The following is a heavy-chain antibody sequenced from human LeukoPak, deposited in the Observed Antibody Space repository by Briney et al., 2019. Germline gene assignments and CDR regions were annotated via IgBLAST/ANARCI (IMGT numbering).Heavy chain of an antibody. Sequence: GESLKISCKGSGYSFTSYWIGWVRQMPGKGLEWMGIIYPGDSDTRYSPSFQGQVTVSADKSISTAYLQWSSLKASDTAMYYCASSKMVRGVIPGFDYWGQGTLVTVSS. CDR1: GYSFTSYW. J-gene: IGHJ4*02. CDR3: ASSKMVRGVIPGFDY. D-gene: IGHD3-10*01. V-gene: IGHV5-51*01. CDR2: IYPGDSDT.